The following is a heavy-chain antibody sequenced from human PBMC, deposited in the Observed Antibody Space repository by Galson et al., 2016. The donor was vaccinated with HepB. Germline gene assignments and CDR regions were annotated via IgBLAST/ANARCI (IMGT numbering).Heavy chain of an antibody. J-gene: IGHJ6*02. Sequence: SLRLSCAASGFTFRTYWMNWVRQAPGRGLEWVANIKQDGSEKYYVDSVKGRFTISRDNAKNSLYLQMNSLRAEDTAVYYCARSPRLAYYYYAMDVWGRGTTVTVSS. CDR1: GFTFRTYW. CDR3: ARSPRLAYYYYAMDV. V-gene: IGHV3-7*01. CDR2: IKQDGSEK. D-gene: IGHD6-25*01.